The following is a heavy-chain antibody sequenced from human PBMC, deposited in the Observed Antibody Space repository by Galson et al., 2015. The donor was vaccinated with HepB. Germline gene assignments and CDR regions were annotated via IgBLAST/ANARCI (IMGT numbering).Heavy chain of an antibody. J-gene: IGHJ4*02. D-gene: IGHD3-22*01. Sequence: SLRLSCAASGFTFSSYAMHWVRQAPGKGLEWVAVISYDGSNKYYADSVKGRFTTSRDNSKNTLYLQMNSLRAEDTAVYYCARSESSGYWGLYAFDIWGQGALVTVSS. CDR2: ISYDGSNK. CDR3: ARSESSGYWGLYAFDI. CDR1: GFTFSSYA. V-gene: IGHV3-30*04.